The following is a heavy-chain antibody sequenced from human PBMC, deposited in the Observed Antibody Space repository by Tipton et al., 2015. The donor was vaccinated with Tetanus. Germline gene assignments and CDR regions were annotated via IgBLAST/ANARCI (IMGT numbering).Heavy chain of an antibody. CDR2: ISAYNGNT. Sequence: QVQLVQSGAEVKKPGASVKVSCKASGYTFTSYGISWVRQAPGQGLEWMGWISAYNGNTNYAQKLQGRVTMTTDTSTSTAYMELRSLRSDDTAVYYCARLSQSLYDPLMPRWLDPWGQGTLVTVSS. CDR3: ARLSQSLYDPLMPRWLDP. J-gene: IGHJ5*02. D-gene: IGHD3-16*02. CDR1: GYTFTSYG. V-gene: IGHV1-18*04.